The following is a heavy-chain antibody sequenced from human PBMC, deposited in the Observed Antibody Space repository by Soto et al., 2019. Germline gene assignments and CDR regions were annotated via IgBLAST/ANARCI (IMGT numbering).Heavy chain of an antibody. Sequence: QVQLQQWGAGLLKPSETLSLTCAVNGGSFTGYYWSWVRQPPGKGLEWIGEVKDGGVTNYSPSLRSRVTISSDAHKKQFSLKVTSVTTADTAVYYCTRGQEGVVATHWDQGTLVTVSS. J-gene: IGHJ4*02. D-gene: IGHD5-12*01. V-gene: IGHV4-34*01. CDR2: VKDGGVT. CDR3: TRGQEGVVATH. CDR1: GGSFTGYY.